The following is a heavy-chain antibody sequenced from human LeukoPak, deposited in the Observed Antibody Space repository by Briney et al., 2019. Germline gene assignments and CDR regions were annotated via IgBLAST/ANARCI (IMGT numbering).Heavy chain of an antibody. D-gene: IGHD6-13*01. CDR1: GFTFSRSA. CDR2: ISFDGTNK. CDR3: ASRRGIAAADFDY. V-gene: IGHV3-30-3*01. J-gene: IGHJ4*02. Sequence: PGGSLRLSCAASGFTFSRSAMHWVRQVPGKGLEWVAVISFDGTNKYYGASVKGRLTISRDNSKNTLYLQMNSLRAEDTAVYYCASRRGIAAADFDYWGQGTLVTVSS.